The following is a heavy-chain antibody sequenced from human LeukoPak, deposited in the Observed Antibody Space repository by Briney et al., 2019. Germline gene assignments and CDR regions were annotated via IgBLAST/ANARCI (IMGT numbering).Heavy chain of an antibody. Sequence: GGSLRLSCAASGFTFSSYAMSWVRQAPGKGLEWVSAIRGSGGSTYYADSVKGRFTISRDNSKNTLYLQMNSLRAEDTAVYYCARELRLESYYFDYWGQGTLVTVSS. V-gene: IGHV3-23*01. CDR3: ARELRLESYYFDY. CDR2: IRGSGGST. D-gene: IGHD6-25*01. J-gene: IGHJ4*02. CDR1: GFTFSSYA.